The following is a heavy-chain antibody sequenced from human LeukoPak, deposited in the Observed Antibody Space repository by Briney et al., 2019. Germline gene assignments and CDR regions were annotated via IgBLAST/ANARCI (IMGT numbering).Heavy chain of an antibody. Sequence: GGSLRLSCSASGFTSSSYTMNWIRQALEKGLEWVSSISPSSSMMHYADSVRGRFTISRDNAKNSLYLQMNSLRDEDTAVYYCASRRGFDDWGQGTLVTVSS. CDR3: ASRRGFDD. CDR1: GFTSSSYT. V-gene: IGHV3-48*02. J-gene: IGHJ4*02. CDR2: ISPSSSMM. D-gene: IGHD3-10*01.